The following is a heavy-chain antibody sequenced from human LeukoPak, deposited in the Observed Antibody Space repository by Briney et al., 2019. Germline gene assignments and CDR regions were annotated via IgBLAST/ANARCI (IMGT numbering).Heavy chain of an antibody. Sequence: ASVKVSCQASGYTFTSYYMHWVRQAPGQGLEWMGIINPSGGSTSYAQKFQGRVTMTRDTSTSTVYMELSSLRSEDTAVYYCARGTYYYDSSGMAIDYWGQGTLVTVSS. CDR3: ARGTYYYDSSGMAIDY. V-gene: IGHV1-46*01. J-gene: IGHJ4*02. D-gene: IGHD3-22*01. CDR1: GYTFTSYY. CDR2: INPSGGST.